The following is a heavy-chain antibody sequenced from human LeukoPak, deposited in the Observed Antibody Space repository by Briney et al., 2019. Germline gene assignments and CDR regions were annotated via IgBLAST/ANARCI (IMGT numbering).Heavy chain of an antibody. D-gene: IGHD3-22*01. V-gene: IGHV4-4*02. CDR1: GDSISNSNW. Sequence: SETLSLTCAVSGDSISNSNWWSWVRQPPGKGLEWIGEIFHSGSTNYNPSLESRVTISVDKSKNQFSLKLTSATAADTAVYYCARDLEGGYYFDYWGQGTLVTVSS. J-gene: IGHJ4*02. CDR2: IFHSGST. CDR3: ARDLEGGYYFDY.